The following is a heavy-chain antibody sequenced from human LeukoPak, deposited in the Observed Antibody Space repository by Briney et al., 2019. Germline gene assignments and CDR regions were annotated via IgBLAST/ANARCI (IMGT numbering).Heavy chain of an antibody. CDR2: IYYSGST. Sequence: PSETLSLTCAVSGGSISGSSSVAGWIRQPPGKGLEWIGSIYYSGSTYYNPSLKSRVTISVDTSKNQFSLKLSSVTAADTAVYYWPSEANDIYISWSDTSYFDYWGQGTLVTVSS. CDR1: GGSISGSSSV. V-gene: IGHV4-39*01. J-gene: IGHJ4*02. CDR3: PSEANDIYISWSDTSYFDY. D-gene: IGHD3-10*01.